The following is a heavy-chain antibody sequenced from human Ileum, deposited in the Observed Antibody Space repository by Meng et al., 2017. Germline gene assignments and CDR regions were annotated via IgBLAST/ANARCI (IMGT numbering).Heavy chain of an antibody. CDR2: IWYDGSNK. D-gene: IGHD2-15*01. CDR1: GFTFSSYG. CDR3: ARDGVVAINWFDP. Sequence: GGSLRLSCAASGFTFSSYGMHWVRQAPGKGLEWVAVIWYDGSNKYYADSVKGRFTISRDNSKNTLYLQMNSLRAEDTAVYYCARDGVVAINWFDPWGQGTLVTVS. V-gene: IGHV3-33*01. J-gene: IGHJ5*02.